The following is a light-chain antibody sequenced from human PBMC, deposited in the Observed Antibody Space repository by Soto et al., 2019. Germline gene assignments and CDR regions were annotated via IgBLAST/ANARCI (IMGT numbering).Light chain of an antibody. CDR3: SSYSSSSTLVL. CDR1: SSDIGGSNY. Sequence: QSALTQPASVSGSPGQTVIISCTGTSSDIGGSNYVSWYQQHPGRAPKLILFDVSTRPSKIPYRFSGSKSDNTDSLTISGLQADDEADYYCSSYSSSSTLVLFGGGTKLTVL. CDR2: DVS. J-gene: IGLJ2*01. V-gene: IGLV2-14*03.